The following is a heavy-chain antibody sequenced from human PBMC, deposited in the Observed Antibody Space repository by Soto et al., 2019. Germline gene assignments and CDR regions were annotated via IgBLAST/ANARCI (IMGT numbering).Heavy chain of an antibody. CDR1: GGSISSYY. J-gene: IGHJ4*02. Sequence: QVQLQESGPGLVKPSETLSLTCTVSGGSISSYYWSWIRQPAGKGLEWIGRIYTSGSTNYNPSLKSRVTMSVDTSKNQFSLKLSSVTAADTAVYYCARDGADYYDSSGYYFALADYWGQETLVTVSS. V-gene: IGHV4-4*07. D-gene: IGHD3-22*01. CDR3: ARDGADYYDSSGYYFALADY. CDR2: IYTSGST.